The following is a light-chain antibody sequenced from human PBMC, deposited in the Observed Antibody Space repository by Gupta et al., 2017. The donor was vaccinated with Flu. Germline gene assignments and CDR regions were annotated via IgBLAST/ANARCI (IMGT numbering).Light chain of an antibody. J-gene: IGKJ2*01. CDR3: QQTYDTPLYT. V-gene: IGKV1-39*01. CDR2: AAS. CDR1: QTITKY. Sequence: DIQMTQSPSALSGSVGDRVTISCRASQTITKYLNWYQKKPGEAPKILIYAASTLQSGVPPRFNGSGSGTEFSLTISGLQPEDFATYYCQQTYDTPLYTFGQGTKLEI.